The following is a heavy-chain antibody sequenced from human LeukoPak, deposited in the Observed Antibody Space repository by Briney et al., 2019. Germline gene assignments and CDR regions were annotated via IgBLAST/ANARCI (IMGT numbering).Heavy chain of an antibody. D-gene: IGHD3-10*01. CDR2: IYYSGST. J-gene: IGHJ5*02. V-gene: IGHV4-59*01. CDR1: GGSISSYY. Sequence: SETLSLTCTVSGGSISSYYWSWIRQPPGKGLEWIGYIYYSGSTNYNPSLKSRVTMSVDTSKNQFSLKLSSVTAADTAVYYCARVYYGSGRNFDPWGQGTLVTVSS. CDR3: ARVYYGSGRNFDP.